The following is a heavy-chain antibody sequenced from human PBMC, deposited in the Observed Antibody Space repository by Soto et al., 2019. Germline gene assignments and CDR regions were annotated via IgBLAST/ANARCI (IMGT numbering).Heavy chain of an antibody. D-gene: IGHD3-22*01. CDR3: ARGYYTYYYDSSGSRSDY. CDR2: INPSGGST. J-gene: IGHJ4*02. V-gene: IGHV1-46*01. Sequence: GASVKVSCKASGYTFTSYYMHWVRQAPGQGLEWMGIINPSGGSTSYAQKFQGRVTVTRDTSTSTVYMELSSLRSEDTAVYYCARGYYTYYYDSSGSRSDYWGQGTLVTVSS. CDR1: GYTFTSYY.